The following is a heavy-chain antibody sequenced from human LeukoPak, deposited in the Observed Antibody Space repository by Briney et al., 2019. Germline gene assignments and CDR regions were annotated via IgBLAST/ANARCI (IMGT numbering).Heavy chain of an antibody. CDR2: IYYSGST. J-gene: IGHJ4*01. CDR1: GGSISSYY. D-gene: IGHD5-18*01. V-gene: IGHV4-59*01. Sequence: SETLSLTCTVSGGSISSYYWSWIRQPPGKGLEWIGYIYYSGSTNYNPSLKSRVTVSVDTSKNQFSLKLSSVTAADTAVYYCARGDARGYSYGHFHFDYWGHGTLVTVSS. CDR3: ARGDARGYSYGHFHFDY.